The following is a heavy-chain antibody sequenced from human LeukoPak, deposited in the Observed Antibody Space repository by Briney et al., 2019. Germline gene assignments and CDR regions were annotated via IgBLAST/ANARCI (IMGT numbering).Heavy chain of an antibody. CDR2: LCGSGGST. Sequence: PGGSLRLSCAASGFTFSSYAMSWVRHAPEKGLEWVSALCGSGGSTYYADSVKGRFTISRDKSKNTLYLQMNSLRAEDTDVYYCAKNPHVLRWFGELSYWGQGTLVTVSS. V-gene: IGHV3-23*01. CDR1: GFTFSSYA. D-gene: IGHD3-10*01. CDR3: AKNPHVLRWFGELSY. J-gene: IGHJ4*02.